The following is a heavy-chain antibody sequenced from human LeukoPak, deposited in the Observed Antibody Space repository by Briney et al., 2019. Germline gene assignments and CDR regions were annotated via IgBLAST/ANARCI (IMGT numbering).Heavy chain of an antibody. V-gene: IGHV1-24*01. CDR1: GYTFTGYY. CDR3: ATAYSSGWYNY. J-gene: IGHJ4*02. Sequence: GASVKVSCKASGYTFTGYYMHWVRQAPGKGLEWMGGFDPEDGETIYAQKFQGRVTMTEDTSTDTAYMELSSLRSEDTAVYYCATAYSSGWYNYWGQGTLVTVSS. D-gene: IGHD6-19*01. CDR2: FDPEDGET.